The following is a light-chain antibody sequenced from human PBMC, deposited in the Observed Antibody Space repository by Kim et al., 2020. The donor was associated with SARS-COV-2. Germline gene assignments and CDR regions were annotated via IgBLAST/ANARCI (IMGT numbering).Light chain of an antibody. CDR3: QQRSKWPLT. CDR2: DAS. V-gene: IGKV3-11*01. Sequence: EIVLTQSPATLSLSPGERATLSCRASQSVSTHLAWYQQKPGQAPRLLTYDASNRATDIPARFSGSGSGTDFTLTISSLEPEDFAVYYWQQRSKWPLTFGGGTKVDIK. J-gene: IGKJ4*01. CDR1: QSVSTH.